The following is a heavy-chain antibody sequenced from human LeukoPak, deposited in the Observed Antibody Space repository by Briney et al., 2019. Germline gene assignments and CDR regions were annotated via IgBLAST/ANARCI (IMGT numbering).Heavy chain of an antibody. J-gene: IGHJ3*02. V-gene: IGHV1-18*01. CDR3: ARDINTAMVTGDAFDI. D-gene: IGHD5-18*01. Sequence: APVKVSCKTSGYTFSNFGINWVRQAPGQGLEWMGWISTYNGNTNYAQKFQGRVTMTTDTSTSTAYMELRSLRSDDTAVYYCARDINTAMVTGDAFDIWGQGTKITVSS. CDR2: ISTYNGNT. CDR1: GYTFSNFG.